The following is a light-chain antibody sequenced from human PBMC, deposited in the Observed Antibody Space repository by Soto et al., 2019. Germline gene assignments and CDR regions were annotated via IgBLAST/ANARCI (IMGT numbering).Light chain of an antibody. J-gene: IGLJ3*02. CDR2: EVN. V-gene: IGLV2-8*01. CDR3: SSYAGSNNLV. CDR1: SSDVGGYNY. Sequence: QPVLTQPPSASGSPGQSVTISCTGTSSDVGGYNYVSWYQQHPGKAPKLMIYEVNKRPSGVPDRFSGSKSGNTASLTVSGLQAEDEADYYCSSYAGSNNLVFGGGTQLTVL.